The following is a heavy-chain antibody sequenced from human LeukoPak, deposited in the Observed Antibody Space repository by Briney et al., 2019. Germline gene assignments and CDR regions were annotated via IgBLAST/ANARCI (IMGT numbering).Heavy chain of an antibody. D-gene: IGHD1-26*01. V-gene: IGHV1-69*05. CDR1: GGTFSSYA. CDR2: IIPIFGTA. J-gene: IGHJ4*02. Sequence: GASVKVSCKASGGTFSSYAISWVRQAPGQGLEWMGGIIPIFGTANYAQNLQGRLTITTDTSTSTAYMELRSLTSDDTAVYFCAREESIGRYQFLHDSWGQGTLVTVSS. CDR3: AREESIGRYQFLHDS.